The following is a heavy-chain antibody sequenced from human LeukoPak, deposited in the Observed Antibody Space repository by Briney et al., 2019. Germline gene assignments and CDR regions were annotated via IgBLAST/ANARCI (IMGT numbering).Heavy chain of an antibody. CDR3: ARGRLGGFDS. CDR2: MNPDTGDT. J-gene: IGHJ4*02. CDR1: GYSFTDYN. Sequence: AASVKVSCKASGYSFTDYNINWVRQAGGQGLECMGEMNPDTGDTLYGQKFRGRVTLTRNISMMTAYMEIHNLRSEDTAVYYCARGRLGGFDSWGQGTWSPSPQ. V-gene: IGHV1-8*01.